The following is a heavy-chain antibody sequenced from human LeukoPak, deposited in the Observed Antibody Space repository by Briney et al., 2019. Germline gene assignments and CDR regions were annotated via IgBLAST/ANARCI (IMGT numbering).Heavy chain of an antibody. J-gene: IGHJ4*02. V-gene: IGHV1-2*02. CDR2: INPNSGGT. CDR3: ATVRYFDWLLDY. Sequence: ASVKVSCKASRYTFTGYYIHWVRQAPGQGLEWMGWINPNSGGTNYAQKFQGRVTMTRDTSISTAYMELSRLRSDDTAVYYCATVRYFDWLLDYWGQGTLVTVSS. CDR1: RYTFTGYY. D-gene: IGHD3-9*01.